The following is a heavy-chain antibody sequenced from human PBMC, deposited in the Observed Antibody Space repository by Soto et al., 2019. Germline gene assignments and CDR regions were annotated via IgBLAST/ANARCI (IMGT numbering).Heavy chain of an antibody. J-gene: IGHJ3*01. D-gene: IGHD3-10*01. V-gene: IGHV4-59*01. CDR1: GGSMSRYY. CDR3: ARVWGGAFDF. CDR2: IYYSGST. Sequence: SETLSLTCTVSGGSMSRYYWNWIRQPPGKGLEWIGYIYYSGSTNYNPSLKSRVTISVDTSKNQFSLKLSSVTAADTAVYYCARVWGGAFDFWGQGTMVTVSS.